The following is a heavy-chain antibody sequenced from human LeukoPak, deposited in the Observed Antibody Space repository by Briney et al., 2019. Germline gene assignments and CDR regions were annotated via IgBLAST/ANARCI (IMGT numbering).Heavy chain of an antibody. CDR1: GFIMNDYY. CDR3: AKDYGGGSYMAYFDY. D-gene: IGHD4/OR15-4a*01. CDR2: ISDTGFTT. J-gene: IGHJ4*02. V-gene: IGHV3-11*04. Sequence: GGSLRLSCAASGFIMNDYYMTWIRQTPGKGLEWISDISDTGFTTYYADSVKGRFTISRDNSKNTLYLQMNSLRAEDTAVYYCAKDYGGGSYMAYFDYWGQGTLVTVSS.